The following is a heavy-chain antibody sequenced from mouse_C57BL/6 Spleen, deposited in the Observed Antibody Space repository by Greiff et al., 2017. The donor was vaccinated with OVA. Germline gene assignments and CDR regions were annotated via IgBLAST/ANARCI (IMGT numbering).Heavy chain of an antibody. CDR1: GYSFTGYY. V-gene: IGHV1-42*01. D-gene: IGHD2-12*01. CDR3: ARRRLDLDY. Sequence: VQLQQSGPELVKPGASVKISCKASGYSFTGYYMNWVKQSPEKSLEWIGEINPSTGGTTYNQKFKAKATLTVDKSSSTAYMQLKSLTSEDSAVYDCARRRLDLDYWGQGTTLTVAS. J-gene: IGHJ2*01. CDR2: INPSTGGT.